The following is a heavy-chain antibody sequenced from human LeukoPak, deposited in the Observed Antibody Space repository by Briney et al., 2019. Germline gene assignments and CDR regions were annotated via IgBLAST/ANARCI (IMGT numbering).Heavy chain of an antibody. Sequence: GGSLRLSCAASTFTFSSYEMNWVRQAPGKGLEWISYISRSGSTIYYADSVKGRFTISRDNAKNSLYLQMNSLRAEDTAVYYCASGYDLPSWGQGTLVTVSS. CDR3: ASGYDLPS. J-gene: IGHJ5*02. CDR1: TFTFSSYE. D-gene: IGHD5-12*01. V-gene: IGHV3-48*03. CDR2: ISRSGSTI.